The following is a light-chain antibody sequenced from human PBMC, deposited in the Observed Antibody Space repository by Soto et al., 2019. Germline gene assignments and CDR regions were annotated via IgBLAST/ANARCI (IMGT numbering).Light chain of an antibody. V-gene: IGKV3-15*01. CDR3: QQYNNWPRT. CDR2: GAS. CDR1: QSINRN. J-gene: IGKJ2*01. Sequence: EIVMTQSPATLSVSPGERATLSCRASQSINRNLAWYQQKPGQAPRLLIYGASTMATGIPARFSGSGSGSEFTLTISSLQSEDFAVYYCQQYNNWPRTFGQGTKLEIK.